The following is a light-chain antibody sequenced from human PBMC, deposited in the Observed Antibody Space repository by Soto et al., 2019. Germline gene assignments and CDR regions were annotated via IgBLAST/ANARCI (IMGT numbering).Light chain of an antibody. J-gene: IGKJ5*01. CDR2: AAS. CDR1: QTISGY. CDR3: QQSYSTTIT. V-gene: IGKV1-39*01. Sequence: DIQMTQSPSSLSASVGDRVTITCRASQTISGYLNWYQQKPGKAPELLIYAASNLQSGVPSRFSGSGSGTDFTLTISSLQPEDFATYYCQQSYSTTITFGQGTRLEIK.